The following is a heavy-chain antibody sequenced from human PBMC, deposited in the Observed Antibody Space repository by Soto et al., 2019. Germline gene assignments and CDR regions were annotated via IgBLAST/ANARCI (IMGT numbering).Heavy chain of an antibody. CDR1: VFTCSSYG. Sequence: GGSLRLSCAASVFTCSSYGMHWFRQAPGKGLEWVAVIWYDGSNKYYADSVKGRFTISRDNSKNTLYLQMNSLRAEDTAVYYCARDLSGGRRGMDVWGQGTTVTVSS. CDR2: IWYDGSNK. D-gene: IGHD3-10*01. CDR3: ARDLSGGRRGMDV. J-gene: IGHJ6*02. V-gene: IGHV3-33*01.